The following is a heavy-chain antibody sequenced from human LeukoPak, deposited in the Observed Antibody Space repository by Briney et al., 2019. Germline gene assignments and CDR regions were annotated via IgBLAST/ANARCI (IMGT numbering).Heavy chain of an antibody. Sequence: ASVKVSCKASGYTFTGYYMHWVRQAPGQGLEWMGWINPNSGGTNYAQKFQGRVTMTRDTSISTAYMELNSLRSEDTAMYYCARGRSKGMNWGQGTPVTVSS. V-gene: IGHV1-2*02. J-gene: IGHJ4*02. CDR3: ARGRSKGMN. CDR1: GYTFTGYY. CDR2: INPNSGGT.